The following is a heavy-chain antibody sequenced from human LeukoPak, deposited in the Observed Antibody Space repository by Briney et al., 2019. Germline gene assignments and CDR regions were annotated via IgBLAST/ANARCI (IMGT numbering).Heavy chain of an antibody. CDR3: ARVGLWHYPVDS. J-gene: IGHJ4*02. V-gene: IGHV3-48*01. Sequence: GGSLRLSCAASGFTFSSYSMNWVRQAPGKGLEWVSYITSSSSIIYYGDSVKGRFTVSRDNAKNSLYLQMNSLRAEDTAVYYCARVGLWHYPVDSWGQGTLVTVSS. CDR1: GFTFSSYS. D-gene: IGHD1-7*01. CDR2: ITSSSSII.